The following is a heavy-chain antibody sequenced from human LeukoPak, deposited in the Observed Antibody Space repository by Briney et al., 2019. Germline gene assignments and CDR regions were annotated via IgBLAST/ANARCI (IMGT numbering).Heavy chain of an antibody. D-gene: IGHD6-19*01. J-gene: IGHJ4*02. Sequence: GGSLRLSCAASGFTFSSYAMNWVRQAPGKGLEWVSAIIGSGVNTYYADSVKGRFTISRDNSKNTLYLQMNSLRAEDTAVYYCAKRLSHSFDSWAREPWSPSPQ. CDR3: AKRLSHSFDS. CDR2: IIGSGVNT. V-gene: IGHV3-23*01. CDR1: GFTFSSYA.